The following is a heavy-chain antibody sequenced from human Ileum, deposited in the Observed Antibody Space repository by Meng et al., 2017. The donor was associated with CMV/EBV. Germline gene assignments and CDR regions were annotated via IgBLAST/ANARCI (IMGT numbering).Heavy chain of an antibody. V-gene: IGHV4-34*10. J-gene: IGHJ4*02. CDR1: GGSFSDYY. CDR3: ATNSEDY. Sequence: QRQLQESGPGLVKPAETLSLTCTVYGGSFSDYYWIWIRQSPGKGLEWTGEVHHSGITNYNPSLKSRVTISVDTSKNQFFLKLTSVTAADTGLYYCATNSEDYWGQGTLVTVSS. D-gene: IGHD4-23*01. CDR2: VHHSGIT.